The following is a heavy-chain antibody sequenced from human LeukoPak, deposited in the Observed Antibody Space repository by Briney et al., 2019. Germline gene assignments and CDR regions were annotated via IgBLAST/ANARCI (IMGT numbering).Heavy chain of an antibody. Sequence: SETLSLTCAVYGGSFSGYYWSWIRQPPGKGLEWIGEINHSGSTNYNPSLKSRVTISIDTSKNQFSLKVSFVTAADTAVYYCARRLRTPTPGTTGYFDNWGQGTLVTVSS. D-gene: IGHD1-1*01. CDR3: ARRLRTPTPGTTGYFDN. V-gene: IGHV4-34*01. J-gene: IGHJ4*03. CDR2: INHSGST. CDR1: GGSFSGYY.